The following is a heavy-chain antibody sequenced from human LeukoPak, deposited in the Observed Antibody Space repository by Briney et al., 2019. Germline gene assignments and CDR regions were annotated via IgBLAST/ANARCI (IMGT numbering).Heavy chain of an antibody. CDR1: GFTFSDYY. CDR3: ARERETGITIFGVVTPFDY. D-gene: IGHD3-3*01. CDR2: ISSSGSTI. V-gene: IGHV3-11*01. Sequence: GGSLRLSCAASGFTFSDYYMSWIRQAPGKGLEWVSYISSSGSTIYYADSVKGRFTISRDNAKNSLYLQMNSLRAEDTAVYYCARERETGITIFGVVTPFDYWGQGTLVTVSS. J-gene: IGHJ4*02.